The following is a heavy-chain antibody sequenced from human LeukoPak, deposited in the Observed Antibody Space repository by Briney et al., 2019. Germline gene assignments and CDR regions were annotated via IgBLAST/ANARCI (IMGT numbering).Heavy chain of an antibody. CDR1: GFTFSSYA. J-gene: IGHJ4*02. D-gene: IGHD6-13*01. V-gene: IGHV3-23*01. CDR3: AKETQQLVVFDY. CDR2: ISGSGGST. Sequence: GGSLRLSCAASGFTFSSYAMSWVRQAPGKGLEWVSAISGSGGSTYYADSVKGRFTISRDNSKNTLYLQMNCLRAEDTAVCYCAKETQQLVVFDYWGQGTLVTVSS.